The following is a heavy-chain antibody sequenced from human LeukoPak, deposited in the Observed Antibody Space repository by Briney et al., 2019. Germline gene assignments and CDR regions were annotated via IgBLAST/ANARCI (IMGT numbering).Heavy chain of an antibody. CDR3: ARGRLPMVRGVTPRRTMYYFDY. J-gene: IGHJ4*02. Sequence: GGSLRLSCAASGFTFSSYWMSWVRQAPGKGLEWVANIKQDGSEKYYVDSVKGRFTISRDNAKNSLYLQMNSLRAEDTAVYYCARGRLPMVRGVTPRRTMYYFDYWGQGTLVTVSS. CDR1: GFTFSSYW. D-gene: IGHD3-10*01. V-gene: IGHV3-7*01. CDR2: IKQDGSEK.